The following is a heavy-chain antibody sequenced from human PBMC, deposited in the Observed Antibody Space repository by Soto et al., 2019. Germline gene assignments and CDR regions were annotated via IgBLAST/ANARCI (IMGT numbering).Heavy chain of an antibody. CDR1: GFTFSSYA. J-gene: IGHJ4*02. V-gene: IGHV3-33*01. D-gene: IGHD3-3*01. Sequence: QVQLVESGGGVVQPGKSLRLSCTTSGFTFSSYAMHWVRQAPGKGLEWVAVLWYDGSNIQYADSVKGRFTISRDKSKSTVYLQMDSLRAEDTAVYYCARDVNDFWSGYLYWGQGTLVTVSS. CDR3: ARDVNDFWSGYLY. CDR2: LWYDGSNI.